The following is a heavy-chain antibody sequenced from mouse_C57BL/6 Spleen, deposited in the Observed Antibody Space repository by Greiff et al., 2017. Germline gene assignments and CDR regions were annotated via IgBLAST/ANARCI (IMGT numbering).Heavy chain of an antibody. Sequence: QVQLQQPGAELVKPGASVKLSCKASGYTFTSYWMHWVKQRPGQGLEWIGMIHPNSGSTNYNEKFKSKATLTVDKSSSTAYMQLSSLTSEDSAVYYCARAGNLYYGSSLDYWGQGTTLTVAS. J-gene: IGHJ2*01. CDR2: IHPNSGST. CDR1: GYTFTSYW. V-gene: IGHV1-64*01. D-gene: IGHD1-1*01. CDR3: ARAGNLYYGSSLDY.